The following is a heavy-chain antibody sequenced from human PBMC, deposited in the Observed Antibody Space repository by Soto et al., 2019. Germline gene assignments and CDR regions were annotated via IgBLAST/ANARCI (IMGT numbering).Heavy chain of an antibody. V-gene: IGHV1-69*12. D-gene: IGHD3-22*01. CDR1: GGTFSSYA. Sequence: QVQLVQSGAEVKKPGSSVKVSCKASGGTFSSYAISWVRQAPGQGLEWMGGIIPIFGTANYAQKFQGGVTITADESTSTAYMELSSLRSEDTAVYYCARDRGHYYDSSGYYGGRFDYWGQGTLVTVSS. CDR2: IIPIFGTA. J-gene: IGHJ4*02. CDR3: ARDRGHYYDSSGYYGGRFDY.